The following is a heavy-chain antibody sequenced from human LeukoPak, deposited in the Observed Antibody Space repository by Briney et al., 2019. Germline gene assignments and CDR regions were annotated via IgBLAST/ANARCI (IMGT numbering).Heavy chain of an antibody. Sequence: SETLSHTCAVSGGSISSGGYSWSWIRQPPGKGLEWIGYIYPSGSTYFNPSLKSRVTISVDRSKNQFSLKLSSVTAADTAVYYCARGGYSTSWYGVYWGQGTLVTVSS. CDR3: ARGGYSTSWYGVY. CDR1: GGSISSGGYS. J-gene: IGHJ4*02. D-gene: IGHD6-13*01. CDR2: IYPSGST. V-gene: IGHV4-30-2*01.